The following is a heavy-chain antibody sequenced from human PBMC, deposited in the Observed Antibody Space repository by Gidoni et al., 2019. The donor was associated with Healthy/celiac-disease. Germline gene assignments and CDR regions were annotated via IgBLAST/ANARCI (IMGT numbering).Heavy chain of an antibody. CDR3: ARDPYGGDGYNYNGI. J-gene: IGHJ4*02. V-gene: IGHV3-74*01. D-gene: IGHD5-12*01. CDR1: GFTFSSYW. CDR2: INSDGSRT. Sequence: EVQLVESGGGLVQPGGSLRLSCAASGFTFSSYWMNWVRQAQGKGLVWVSRINSDGSRTSYADSVKGRFTISRDNAKNTLYLQMNSLRAEDTAVYYCARDPYGGDGYNYNGIWGQGTLVTVSS.